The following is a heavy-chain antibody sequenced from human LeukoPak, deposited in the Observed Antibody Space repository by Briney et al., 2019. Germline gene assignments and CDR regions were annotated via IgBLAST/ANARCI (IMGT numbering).Heavy chain of an antibody. Sequence: GASVKVSCKASGGTFSSYAISWVRQAPGQGLEWMGGIIPIFGTANYAQKFQGRVTITADESTSTAYMELSSLRSEDTAVYYCARDSVMTPIYYYGSGSYPDVWGQGTTVTVSS. CDR3: ARDSVMTPIYYYGSGSYPDV. D-gene: IGHD3-10*01. V-gene: IGHV1-69*13. CDR1: GGTFSSYA. CDR2: IIPIFGTA. J-gene: IGHJ6*02.